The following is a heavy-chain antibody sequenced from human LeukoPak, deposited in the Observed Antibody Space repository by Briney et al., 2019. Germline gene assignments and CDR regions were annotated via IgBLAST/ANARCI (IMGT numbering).Heavy chain of an antibody. Sequence: ASVKVSCKASGYTFTSYGISWVRQAPGQGLEWMGWISAYNGNTNYAQKLQGRVTTTTDTSTSTAYMELRSLRSDDTAVYYCARGADYGDYGGYYYGMDVWGKGTTVTVSS. CDR3: ARGADYGDYGGYYYGMDV. CDR2: ISAYNGNT. CDR1: GYTFTSYG. D-gene: IGHD4-17*01. J-gene: IGHJ6*04. V-gene: IGHV1-18*04.